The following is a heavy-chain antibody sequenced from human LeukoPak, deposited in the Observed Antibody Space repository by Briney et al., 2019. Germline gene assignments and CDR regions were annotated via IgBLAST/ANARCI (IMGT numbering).Heavy chain of an antibody. CDR2: IYTTGST. CDR3: ARGSLATLNYYFDY. CDR1: GDSISGYY. V-gene: IGHV4-4*07. D-gene: IGHD2-15*01. J-gene: IGHJ4*02. Sequence: SETLSLTCTVSGDSISGYYWNWIRQPAGKGLEWIGRIYTTGSTNYSPSLKSRVTMSVDTSRNYLSLKLSSVTAADTAVYYCARGSLATLNYYFDYWGQGARVTVSS.